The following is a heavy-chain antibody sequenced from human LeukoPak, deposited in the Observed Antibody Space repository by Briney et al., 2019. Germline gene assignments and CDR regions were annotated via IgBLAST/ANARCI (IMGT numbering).Heavy chain of an antibody. V-gene: IGHV3-48*03. J-gene: IGHJ4*02. CDR2: ISSSGGLT. Sequence: GGSLRLSCAASGFAFSNYEMIWVRQAPGKEPEWVSYISSSGGLTYHADSVKGRFTVSRDNAKDSLFLHMNSLRVEDTAIYYCARDSLHDYGGTGYGYYFDYWGQGTLVTVSS. D-gene: IGHD4/OR15-4a*01. CDR3: ARDSLHDYGGTGYGYYFDY. CDR1: GFAFSNYE.